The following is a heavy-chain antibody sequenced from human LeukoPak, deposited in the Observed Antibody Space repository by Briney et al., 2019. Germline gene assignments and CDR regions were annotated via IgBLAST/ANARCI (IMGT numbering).Heavy chain of an antibody. CDR1: GFTFSSYS. V-gene: IGHV3-21*01. Sequence: KAGGSLRLSCAASGFTFSSYSMNWVRQAPGKGLEWVSSISSSSSYIYYADSVKGRFTISRDNAKNSLYLQMNSLRAEDTAVYYCASDCSSTSCSNFAYWGQGTLVTVS. D-gene: IGHD2-2*01. CDR3: ASDCSSTSCSNFAY. CDR2: ISSSSSYI. J-gene: IGHJ4*02.